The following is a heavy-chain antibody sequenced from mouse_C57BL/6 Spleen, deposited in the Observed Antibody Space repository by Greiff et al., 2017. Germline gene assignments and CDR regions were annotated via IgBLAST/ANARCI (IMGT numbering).Heavy chain of an antibody. CDR2: IDPSDSYT. Sequence: QVQLQQPGAELVKPGASVKLSCKASGYTFTSYWMQWVKQRPGQGLEWIGEIDPSDSYTNYNQKFKGKATLTVDTSSSTAYMQLSSLTSEDSAVYYCARAPYGSEDYWGQGTTLTVSS. CDR3: ARAPYGSEDY. D-gene: IGHD1-1*01. CDR1: GYTFTSYW. V-gene: IGHV1-50*01. J-gene: IGHJ2*01.